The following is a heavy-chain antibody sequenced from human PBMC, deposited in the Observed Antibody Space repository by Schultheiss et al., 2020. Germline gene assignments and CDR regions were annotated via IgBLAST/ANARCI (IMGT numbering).Heavy chain of an antibody. CDR3: ARAGRGVVAAPDFLYYYHGMDV. Sequence: SETLALTCTVSGGSISSGGYYWSWIRQHPGKGLEWIGYIYYSGSTYYNPSLKSRVTISVDTSKNQFSLKLSSVTAADTAVYYCARAGRGVVAAPDFLYYYHGMDVWGKGTTVTVSS. D-gene: IGHD2-15*01. V-gene: IGHV4-31*03. J-gene: IGHJ6*04. CDR1: GGSISSGGYY. CDR2: IYYSGST.